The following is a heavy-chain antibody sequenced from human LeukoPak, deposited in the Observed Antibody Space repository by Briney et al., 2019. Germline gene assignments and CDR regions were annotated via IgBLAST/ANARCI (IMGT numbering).Heavy chain of an antibody. D-gene: IGHD3-22*01. Sequence: PGGSLRLSCAASGFIFSDYSMNWVRQAPGKGLEWLSYISSSGNTIYYADSVKGRFTISRDKAKNSLYLQMNRLRDEDTAAYYCARPLYYYDSSGYYDYWGQGTLVTVSS. CDR3: ARPLYYYDSSGYYDY. V-gene: IGHV3-48*02. CDR1: GFIFSDYS. CDR2: ISSSGNTI. J-gene: IGHJ4*02.